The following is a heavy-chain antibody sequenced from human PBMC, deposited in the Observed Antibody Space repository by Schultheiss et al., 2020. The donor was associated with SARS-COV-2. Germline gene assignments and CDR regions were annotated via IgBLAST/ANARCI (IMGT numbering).Heavy chain of an antibody. J-gene: IGHJ2*01. D-gene: IGHD3-10*01. V-gene: IGHV4-34*01. Sequence: SETLSLTCAVYGGSFSGYYWSWIRQPPGKGLEWIGSIYYSGSTYYNPSLKSRVTISVDTSKNQFSLQLNSVTPEDTAVYYCARGGITMARYWYFDLWGRGTLVTVSS. CDR1: GGSFSGYY. CDR3: ARGGITMARYWYFDL. CDR2: IYYSGST.